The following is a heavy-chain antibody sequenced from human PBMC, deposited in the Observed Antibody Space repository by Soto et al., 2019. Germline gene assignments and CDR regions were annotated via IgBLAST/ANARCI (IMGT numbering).Heavy chain of an antibody. V-gene: IGHV4-30-4*01. Sequence: PSETLSLTCNVSGGSVRRGETYWSWIRQSPGNGLEWIGYIHYSGSTYYNPSLRSRVTMSLDMSKNRFSLKLSSVTAADTAVYYCARAPGNLVYYFDYWGQGTLVTVSS. D-gene: IGHD6-6*01. CDR1: GGSVRRGETY. CDR3: ARAPGNLVYYFDY. J-gene: IGHJ4*02. CDR2: IHYSGST.